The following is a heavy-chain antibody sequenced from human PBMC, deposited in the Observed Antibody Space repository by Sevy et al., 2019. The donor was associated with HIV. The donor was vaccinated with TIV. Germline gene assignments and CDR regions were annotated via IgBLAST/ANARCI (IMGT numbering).Heavy chain of an antibody. CDR2: ISSDGSST. J-gene: IGHJ4*02. CDR3: ARHRGGVVDY. D-gene: IGHD3-16*01. Sequence: GGCLRLSCAASGFTFSSYWMHWVRQAPGKGLVWVSRISSDGSSTKYADSVKGRFTISRDNAKNTLNLQMNSLRAEDTAVYYCARHRGGVVDYWGQGTLVTVSS. CDR1: GFTFSSYW. V-gene: IGHV3-74*03.